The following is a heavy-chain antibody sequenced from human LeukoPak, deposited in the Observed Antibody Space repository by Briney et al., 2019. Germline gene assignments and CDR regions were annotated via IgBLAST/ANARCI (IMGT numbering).Heavy chain of an antibody. D-gene: IGHD3-22*01. CDR2: IIPILGIA. Sequence: SVNVSCKASGGTFSSYAISWVRQAPGQGLEWMGRIIPILGIANYAQKFQGRVTITADKSTSTAYMELSSLRSEDTAVSYCALIDYDSSGYLLGSEYFQHWGQGTLVTVSS. CDR3: ALIDYDSSGYLLGSEYFQH. CDR1: GGTFSSYA. V-gene: IGHV1-69*04. J-gene: IGHJ1*01.